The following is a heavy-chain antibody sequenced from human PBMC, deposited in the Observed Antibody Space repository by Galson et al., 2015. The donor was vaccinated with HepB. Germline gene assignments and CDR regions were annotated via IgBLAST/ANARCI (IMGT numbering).Heavy chain of an antibody. CDR1: GYTFTGYY. CDR2: INPNSGGT. V-gene: IGHV1-2*02. J-gene: IGHJ4*02. CDR3: ARARGYRGGYYFDY. D-gene: IGHD3-16*02. Sequence: SVKVSCKASGYTFTGYYMHWVRQAPGQGLEWMGWINPNSGGTNYAQKFQGRVTMTRDTSISTAYMELSRLRSDDTAVYYCARARGYRGGYYFDYWGQGTLVTVSS.